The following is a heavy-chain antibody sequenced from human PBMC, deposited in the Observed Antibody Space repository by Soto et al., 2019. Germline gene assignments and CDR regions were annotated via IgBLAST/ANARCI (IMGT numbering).Heavy chain of an antibody. CDR2: MNPNSGNT. V-gene: IGHV1-8*01. CDR3: ARRVATITGTYYYYMAV. J-gene: IGHJ6*03. Sequence: ASVKVSCKASGYTFTSYDINWVRQATGQGLEWMGWMNPNSGNTGYAQKFQGRVTMTRNTSISTAYMELSSLRSEDTAVYYCARRVATITGTYYYYMAVWGKGTSVTVSS. CDR1: GYTFTSYD. D-gene: IGHD5-12*01.